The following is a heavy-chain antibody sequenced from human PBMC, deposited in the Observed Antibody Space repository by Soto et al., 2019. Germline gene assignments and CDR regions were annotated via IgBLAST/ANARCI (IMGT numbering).Heavy chain of an antibody. J-gene: IGHJ6*02. V-gene: IGHV3-15*01. CDR1: GITFSNAW. Sequence: GGSLRLSCAASGITFSNAWMTWVRQAPGKGLEWVGRIKSITDGGTTDYAAPVKGRFTISRDDSKDTLYLQMNNLRTEDTAVYHCTADSADIVVVPATFGMDVWGQGTTVTVSS. D-gene: IGHD2-2*01. CDR2: IKSITDGGTT. CDR3: TADSADIVVVPATFGMDV.